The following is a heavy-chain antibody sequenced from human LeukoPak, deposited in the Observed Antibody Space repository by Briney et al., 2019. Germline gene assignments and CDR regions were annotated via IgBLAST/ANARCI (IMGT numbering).Heavy chain of an antibody. Sequence: ASVKVSCKASGGTFSSYDISWVRQAPGQGLEWMGGIVPMLGTANYAQKFQGRVTITADKSTSTAYMELSSLRSEDTAVYYCASGRTDIIVVPATLRNYYFDYWGQGTLVTVSS. CDR2: IVPMLGTA. CDR1: GGTFSSYD. CDR3: ASGRTDIIVVPATLRNYYFDY. V-gene: IGHV1-69*06. D-gene: IGHD2-2*01. J-gene: IGHJ4*02.